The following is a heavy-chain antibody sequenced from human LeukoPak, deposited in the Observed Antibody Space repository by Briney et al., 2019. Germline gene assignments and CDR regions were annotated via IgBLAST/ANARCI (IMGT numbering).Heavy chain of an antibody. CDR2: IKQDGSEK. V-gene: IGHV3-7*01. J-gene: IGHJ3*02. CDR1: GFTFSNYW. D-gene: IGHD3-10*01. Sequence: GGSLRLSCAASGFTFSNYWLSWVRQAPGKGLEWVANIKQDGSEKYYVDSVKGRFTISRDNDKNSLYLQMNSLRAEDTAVYYCAAQYLLRRGVGDAFDIWGQGTLVTVSS. CDR3: AAQYLLRRGVGDAFDI.